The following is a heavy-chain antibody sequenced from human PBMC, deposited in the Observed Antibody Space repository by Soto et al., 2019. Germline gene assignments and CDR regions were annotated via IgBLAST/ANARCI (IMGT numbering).Heavy chain of an antibody. V-gene: IGHV1-69*01. D-gene: IGHD2-15*01. CDR3: ARDFGFVVVVDADYYYYGMDV. J-gene: IGHJ6*02. CDR2: IIPIFGTA. Sequence: QVQLVQSGAEVKKPGASVKVSCKASGGTFSSYAISWVRQAPGQGLEWMGGIIPIFGTANYAQKFQGRVTITADESTSTAYMELSSLRSEDTAVYYFARDFGFVVVVDADYYYYGMDVWGQGTTVTVSS. CDR1: GGTFSSYA.